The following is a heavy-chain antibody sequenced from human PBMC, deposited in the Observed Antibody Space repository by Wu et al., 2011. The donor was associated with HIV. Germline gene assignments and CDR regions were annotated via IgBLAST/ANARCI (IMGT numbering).Heavy chain of an antibody. V-gene: IGHV1-69*14. J-gene: IGHJ4*02. CDR2: IIPIFGTA. CDR1: GGTFNSYG. CDR3: ARDFGGDGDS. Sequence: QVQLVQSGAAVKKPGSSVKVSCKASGGTFNSYGITWVRQAPGQGLEWMGEIIPIFGTANYAQKFQGRVTITADKSTSTAYMELSSLRSEDTAMYYCARDFGGDGDSWGQGTLVTVSS. D-gene: IGHD2-21*01.